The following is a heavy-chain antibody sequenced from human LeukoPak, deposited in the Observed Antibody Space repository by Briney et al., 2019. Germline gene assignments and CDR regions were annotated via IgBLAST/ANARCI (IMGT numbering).Heavy chain of an antibody. Sequence: GGSLRLSCAASGFTFSSYEMNWVRQAPGKGLEWVSATSGSGGSTYYADSVKGRFTISRDNSKNTLYLQMNSLRAEHTAVYYCAKEQSGLPFDYWGQGTLVTVSS. D-gene: IGHD5-12*01. CDR3: AKEQSGLPFDY. J-gene: IGHJ4*02. V-gene: IGHV3-23*01. CDR1: GFTFSSYE. CDR2: TSGSGGST.